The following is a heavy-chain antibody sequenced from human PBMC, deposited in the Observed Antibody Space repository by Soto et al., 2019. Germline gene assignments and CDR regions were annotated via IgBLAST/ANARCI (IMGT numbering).Heavy chain of an antibody. CDR3: ARDVVDILTGYWPQIFTYGMDV. V-gene: IGHV1-46*01. CDR1: GYTFTSFY. CDR2: INPSGGST. D-gene: IGHD3-9*01. J-gene: IGHJ6*02. Sequence: SGFASGYTFTSFYMHWVRHGPRQEIEWMGIINPSGGSTSYAQKFQGRVTMTRDTSTSTVYMELSSLRSEDTAVYYCARDVVDILTGYWPQIFTYGMDVWGPGSTVTVCS.